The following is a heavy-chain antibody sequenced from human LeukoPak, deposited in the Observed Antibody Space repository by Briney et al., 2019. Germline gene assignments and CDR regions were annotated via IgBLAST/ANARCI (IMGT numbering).Heavy chain of an antibody. CDR1: GGSISSSSYY. Sequence: SETLSLTCTVSGGSISSSSYYWGWIRQPPGKGLEWIGSIYYSGSTYYNPSLKSRVTISVDTSKNQFSLKLSSVTAADTAVYYCARDSRDGYIPFDYWGQGTSVTVSS. V-gene: IGHV4-39*07. J-gene: IGHJ4*03. CDR3: ARDSRDGYIPFDY. CDR2: IYYSGST. D-gene: IGHD5-24*01.